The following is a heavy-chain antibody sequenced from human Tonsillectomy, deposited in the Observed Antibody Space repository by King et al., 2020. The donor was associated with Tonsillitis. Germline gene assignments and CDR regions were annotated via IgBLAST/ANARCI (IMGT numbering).Heavy chain of an antibody. D-gene: IGHD5-18*01. CDR3: ARTPYNTAGDYLDF. CDR1: GFSLGTSGMC. Sequence: VTLKESGPALVKPTQTLTLTCTFSGFSLGTSGMCVNWIRQRPGKALEWLGRIDWDGDKYYTTSLKTRLTISRDSAKDQVVLTMTNVDPVDTATYYCARTPYNTAGDYLDFWGQGTLVTGSS. J-gene: IGHJ4*02. CDR2: IDWDGDK. V-gene: IGHV2-70*11.